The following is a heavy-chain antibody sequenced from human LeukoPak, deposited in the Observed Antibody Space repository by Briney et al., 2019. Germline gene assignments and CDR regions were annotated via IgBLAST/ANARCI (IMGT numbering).Heavy chain of an antibody. CDR2: IHYSGST. CDR3: ARRYSSSSFDY. D-gene: IGHD6-6*01. CDR1: GGSVSSGGYY. J-gene: IGHJ4*02. Sequence: PSETLSLTCTVSGGSVSSGGYYWSWIRQPPGKGLEWIGYIHYSGSTNYNPSLKSRVTISVDTSKIQFSLKLTSVTAADMAVYYCARRYSSSSFDYWGQGTLVTVSS. V-gene: IGHV4-61*08.